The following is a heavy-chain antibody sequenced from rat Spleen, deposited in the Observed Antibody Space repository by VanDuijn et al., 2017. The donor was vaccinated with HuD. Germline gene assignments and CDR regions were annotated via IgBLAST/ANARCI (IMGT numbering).Heavy chain of an antibody. J-gene: IGHJ2*01. CDR1: GFTFSDYY. CDR3: ASLLRAAYYFDY. V-gene: IGHV5-29*01. Sequence: EVHLVESDGGLVQPGRSLKLSCAASGFTFSDYYMAWVRQAPTKGLEWVATISFDGSSTYYRDPVKGRFTISRDNAKSTLYLQMDSLRSEDTATYYCASLLRAAYYFDYWGQGVMVTVSS. D-gene: IGHD4-3*01. CDR2: ISFDGSST.